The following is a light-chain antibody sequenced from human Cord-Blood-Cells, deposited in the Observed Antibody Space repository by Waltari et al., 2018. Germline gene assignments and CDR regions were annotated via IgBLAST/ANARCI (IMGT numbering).Light chain of an antibody. CDR1: SSNIGSNY. J-gene: IGLJ3*02. CDR3: AAWDDSLSGPWV. V-gene: IGLV1-47*01. Sequence: SVLTQPPSASGTPGQRVTISCSGSSSNIGSNYVYWYQQLPGTAPKHLIYRNNQRPSGVPDRFSGSKSGTSASLAISGRRSEDEADYYWAAWDDSLSGPWVFGGGTKLTVL. CDR2: RNN.